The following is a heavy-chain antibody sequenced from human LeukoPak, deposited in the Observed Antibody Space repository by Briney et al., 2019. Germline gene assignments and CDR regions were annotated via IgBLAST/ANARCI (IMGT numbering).Heavy chain of an antibody. Sequence: GGSLRLSCAASGFTFSSYGMHWVRQAPGQGLEWVAVISYDGSNKFYADSVKGRFTISRENSKNTLYLQMNSLRAEDTAVYYCVTDTSMGGLFDYWGQGTLVTVSS. D-gene: IGHD5-18*01. CDR1: GFTFSSYG. CDR2: ISYDGSNK. J-gene: IGHJ4*02. CDR3: VTDTSMGGLFDY. V-gene: IGHV3-30*03.